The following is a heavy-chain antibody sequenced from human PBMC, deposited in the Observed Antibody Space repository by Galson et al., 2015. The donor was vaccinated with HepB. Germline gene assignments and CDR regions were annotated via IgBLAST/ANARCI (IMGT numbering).Heavy chain of an antibody. D-gene: IGHD3-22*01. CDR1: GGSISSNY. CDR2: IYYSGST. J-gene: IGHJ4*02. V-gene: IGHV4-59*01. CDR3: ARVSSGIDY. Sequence: ETLSLTCTVSGGSISSNYWSWIRQPPGKGLEWIGYIYYSGSTNYNPSLKSRVAMSIDTSKNQFSLKLSSVTAADTAVYYCARVSSGIDYWGQGTLVIVSS.